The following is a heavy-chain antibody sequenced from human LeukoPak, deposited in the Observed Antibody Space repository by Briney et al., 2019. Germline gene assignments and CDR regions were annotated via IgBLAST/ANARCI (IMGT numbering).Heavy chain of an antibody. CDR2: INYSGST. V-gene: IGHV4-34*01. J-gene: IGHJ6*02. CDR3: ARGKAACWSGYCYYYGMDV. D-gene: IGHD3-3*01. Sequence: SETLSLTCAVYGGSFSGYYWSWIRQPPGKGLEWIGEINYSGSTNYNPSLKSRVTISVDTSKNQFSLKLSSVTAADTAVYYCARGKAACWSGYCYYYGMDVWGQGTTVTVSS. CDR1: GGSFSGYY.